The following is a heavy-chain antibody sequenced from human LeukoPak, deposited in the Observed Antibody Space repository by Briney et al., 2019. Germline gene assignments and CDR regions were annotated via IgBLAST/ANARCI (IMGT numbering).Heavy chain of an antibody. CDR3: ARVAAAGTLYRKDFDY. Sequence: ASVKVSCKASGYTFTNYGINWVRQATGQGLEWMGWMNPNSGNTGYAQKFQGRVTITRNTSISTAYMELSSLRSEDTAVYYCARVAAAGTLYRKDFDYWGQGTLVTVSS. CDR2: MNPNSGNT. CDR1: GYTFTNYG. J-gene: IGHJ4*02. D-gene: IGHD6-13*01. V-gene: IGHV1-8*03.